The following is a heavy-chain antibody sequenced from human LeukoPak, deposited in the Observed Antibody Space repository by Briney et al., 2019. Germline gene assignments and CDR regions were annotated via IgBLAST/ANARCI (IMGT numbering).Heavy chain of an antibody. Sequence: ASVNVSCKASGGTFSNYAISWVRQAPGQGLEWMGRVIPFFGIINYTQKFQDRVTITADKSTSTAYMELSSLRSEDTAVYYCARGFGSGSYYDYYYGMDVWGQGTTVTVSS. J-gene: IGHJ6*02. CDR1: GGTFSNYA. CDR2: VIPFFGII. D-gene: IGHD3-10*01. V-gene: IGHV1-69*04. CDR3: ARGFGSGSYYDYYYGMDV.